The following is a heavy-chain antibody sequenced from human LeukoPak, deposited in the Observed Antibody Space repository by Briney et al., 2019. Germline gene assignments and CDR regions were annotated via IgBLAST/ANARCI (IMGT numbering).Heavy chain of an antibody. CDR3: ARERVGAITDGSQYYFDY. CDR2: ISGSGDST. D-gene: IGHD1-26*01. Sequence: PGGSLRLSCAASGFTFSSYAMSWVRQAPGKGLEWVSAISGSGDSTYYADSVKGRFTISRDNSENTLYLRMNSLRAEDTAIYYCARERVGAITDGSQYYFDYWGQGTLVTVSS. V-gene: IGHV3-23*01. CDR1: GFTFSSYA. J-gene: IGHJ4*02.